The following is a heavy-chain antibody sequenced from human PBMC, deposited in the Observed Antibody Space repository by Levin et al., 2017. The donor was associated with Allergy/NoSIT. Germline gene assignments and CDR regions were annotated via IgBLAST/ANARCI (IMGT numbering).Heavy chain of an antibody. Sequence: GGSLRLSCAASGFTFSNAWMSWVRQAPGKGLEWVGRIKSKADGGTTDYAAPVKGGFTISRDDSKNTLYLQMNSLKTEDTAVYYCSTDRYYHHSSGYYPYFDYWGQGTLVTVSS. CDR3: STDRYYHHSSGYYPYFDY. J-gene: IGHJ4*02. D-gene: IGHD3-22*01. CDR2: IKSKADGGTT. CDR1: GFTFSNAW. V-gene: IGHV3-15*01.